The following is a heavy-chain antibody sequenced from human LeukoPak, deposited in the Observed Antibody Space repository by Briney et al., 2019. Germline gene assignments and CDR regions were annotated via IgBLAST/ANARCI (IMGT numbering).Heavy chain of an antibody. CDR2: ISSSSSYI. D-gene: IGHD3-10*02. CDR1: GFTFSSYS. J-gene: IGHJ6*04. CDR3: AELGITMIGGV. V-gene: IGHV3-21*01. Sequence: GGSLRLSCAASGFTFSSYSINWVRQAPGKGLEWVSSISSSSSYIYYADSVKGRFTISRDNAKNSLYLQMNSLRAEDTAVYYCAELGITMIGGVWGKGTTVTISS.